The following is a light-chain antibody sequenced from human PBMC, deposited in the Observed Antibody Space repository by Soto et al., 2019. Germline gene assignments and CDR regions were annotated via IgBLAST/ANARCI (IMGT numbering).Light chain of an antibody. V-gene: IGLV2-23*01. CDR2: EDS. Sequence: QSALTQPASVSGSPGQSITISCTGTSSDVGRYNLVSWYQHHPGKAPKLLIYEDSQRPSGVSNRFSGSKSGNTASLTISGLQAEDEADYYCSSYAGRDIFAVFGGGTKLTVL. J-gene: IGLJ2*01. CDR1: SSDVGRYNL. CDR3: SSYAGRDIFAV.